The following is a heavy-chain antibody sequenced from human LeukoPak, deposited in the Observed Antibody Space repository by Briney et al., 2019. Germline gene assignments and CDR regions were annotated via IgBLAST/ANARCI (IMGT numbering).Heavy chain of an antibody. J-gene: IGHJ4*02. Sequence: PGGSLRLSCAASGFTFSSYAMSWVRQAPGKGLEWVSAISNSGGSTYYADSVKGRFTISRDNSKNTLNLQMNSLRAEDTAAYYCAKESSGGWYFDYWGQGTLVTVSS. CDR3: AKESSGGWYFDY. CDR2: ISNSGGST. CDR1: GFTFSSYA. D-gene: IGHD6-19*01. V-gene: IGHV3-23*01.